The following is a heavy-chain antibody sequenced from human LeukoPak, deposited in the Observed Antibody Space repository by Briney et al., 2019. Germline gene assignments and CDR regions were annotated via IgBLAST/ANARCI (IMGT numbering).Heavy chain of an antibody. V-gene: IGHV4-59*01. CDR3: ARGSTYCSSTSCYTYWFDP. CDR2: IYYSGST. J-gene: IGHJ5*02. Sequence: PSETLSLTCTVSGGSISSYYWSWIRQPPGKGLEWIGYIYYSGSTNYNPSLKSRVTISVDTSKNQFSLKLSSVTAADTAVYYCARGSTYCSSTSCYTYWFDPWGQGTLVTVSS. D-gene: IGHD2-2*02. CDR1: GGSISSYY.